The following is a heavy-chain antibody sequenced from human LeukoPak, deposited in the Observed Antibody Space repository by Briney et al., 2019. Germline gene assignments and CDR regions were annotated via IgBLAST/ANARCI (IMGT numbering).Heavy chain of an antibody. CDR2: IDWDDDK. CDR3: ARIYFYDSSSYYFDY. J-gene: IGHJ4*02. Sequence: SGPALVKPTQTFTLTCTFSGFSLSTSGMCVSWIRQPPGKALEWLALIDWDDDKYYSTSLKTRLTISKDTSKNQMVLTMTNMDPVDTATYYCARIYFYDSSSYYFDYWGQGTLVTVSS. V-gene: IGHV2-70*01. D-gene: IGHD3-22*01. CDR1: GFSLSTSGMC.